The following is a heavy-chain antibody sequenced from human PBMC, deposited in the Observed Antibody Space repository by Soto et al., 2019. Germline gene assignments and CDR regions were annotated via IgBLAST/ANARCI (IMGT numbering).Heavy chain of an antibody. V-gene: IGHV4-30-4*01. CDR1: GGSISSGDYY. Sequence: SETLSLTCSVSGGSISSGDYYWSWIRQPPGTGLEWIGYIYYSGSTYYNPSLESRVTISVDTSKNQFSLKLSSVTAADTAVYYCARADSSGYSYFDYWGRGSLVNVSS. D-gene: IGHD3-22*01. J-gene: IGHJ4*02. CDR2: IYYSGST. CDR3: ARADSSGYSYFDY.